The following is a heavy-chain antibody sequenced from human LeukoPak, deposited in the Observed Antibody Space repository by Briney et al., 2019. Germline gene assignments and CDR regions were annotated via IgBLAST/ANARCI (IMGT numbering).Heavy chain of an antibody. Sequence: GGSLRLSCAASGFTVSSNYMSWVRQAPGKGLEWVSVIYSGGSTYYADSVKGRFTISRDNSKNTLYLQINSLRAEDTAVYYCAGGSHWGTTSPFDYWGQGTLVTVSS. D-gene: IGHD1-7*01. J-gene: IGHJ4*02. CDR3: AGGSHWGTTSPFDY. CDR2: IYSGGST. CDR1: GFTVSSNY. V-gene: IGHV3-53*01.